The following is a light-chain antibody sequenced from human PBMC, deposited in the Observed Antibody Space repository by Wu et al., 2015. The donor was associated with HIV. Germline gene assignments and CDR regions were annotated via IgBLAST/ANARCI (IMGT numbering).Light chain of an antibody. CDR1: QDITNS. CDR3: QKCNNAPLT. Sequence: DIQMTQSPYSLSASVGDTVTITCRASQDITNSLAWYQQKPGKVPKLLISAASTLQSGVPSRFSGSGYGTEFTLTINSLQPGDVANYYCQKCNNAPLTFGGGTKVEI. CDR2: AAS. J-gene: IGKJ4*01. V-gene: IGKV1-27*01.